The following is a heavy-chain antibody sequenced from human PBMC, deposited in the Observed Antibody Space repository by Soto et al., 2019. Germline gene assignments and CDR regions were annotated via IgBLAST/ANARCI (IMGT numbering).Heavy chain of an antibody. V-gene: IGHV4-39*01. D-gene: IGHD6-19*01. Sequence: SETLSLTCSVSGVSISSSSFYWGWIRQPPGKGLEWIGSIYDSGSTYYNPSLKSRLTISVDTSKNQFSLKLSSVTAADTAVYFCARPHSSGWPLLDYWGQGNLVTVSS. J-gene: IGHJ4*02. CDR1: GVSISSSSFY. CDR3: ARPHSSGWPLLDY. CDR2: IYDSGST.